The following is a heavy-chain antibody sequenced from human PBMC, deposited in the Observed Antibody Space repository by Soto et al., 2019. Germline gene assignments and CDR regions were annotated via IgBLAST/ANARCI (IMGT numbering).Heavy chain of an antibody. CDR1: GYTFTSYD. CDR2: MNPNSGNT. J-gene: IGHJ6*02. CDR3: ARGGITISFGYYYYYGMDV. Sequence: QVQLVQSGAEVKKPGASVKVSCKASGYTFTSYDINWVRQATGQGLEWMGWMNPNSGNTGYAQKFQGRVTMTRNTSISTAYMELSSLRSEDTAVYYCARGGITISFGYYYYYGMDVWGQGTTVTVSS. V-gene: IGHV1-8*01. D-gene: IGHD3-16*01.